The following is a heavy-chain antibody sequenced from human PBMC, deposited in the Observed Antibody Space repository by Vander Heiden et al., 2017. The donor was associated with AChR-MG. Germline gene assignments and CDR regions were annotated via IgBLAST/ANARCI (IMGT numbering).Heavy chain of an antibody. CDR2: IIPFFGTA. CDR1: GGTFSSYA. D-gene: IGHD3-3*01. V-gene: IGHV1-69*01. CDR3: ARVYDFWSGYSG. J-gene: IGHJ4*02. Sequence: QVQLVQSGAEVKKPGSWVKVACKGSGGTFSSYAISWVRQAPGQGLEWMGGIIPFFGTANYAQKFQGRVKISADESTSTAYMELSSLRSEDTAVYYCARVYDFWSGYSGWGQGTLVTVSS.